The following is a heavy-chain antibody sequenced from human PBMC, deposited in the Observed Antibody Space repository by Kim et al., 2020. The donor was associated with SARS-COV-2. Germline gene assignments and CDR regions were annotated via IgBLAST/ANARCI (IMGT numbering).Heavy chain of an antibody. Sequence: SETLSLTCSVSGASISDYYWTWIRQPAGKGLEWIGRVYVSGTTDYNPSLKSRVTLSIDTSKKQFSLRLTSMTAADTAVYFCARGTSYFASGALRGVDVWGPGTTVTVS. V-gene: IGHV4-4*07. D-gene: IGHD3-10*01. CDR1: GASISDYY. CDR3: ARGTSYFASGALRGVDV. CDR2: VYVSGTT. J-gene: IGHJ6*02.